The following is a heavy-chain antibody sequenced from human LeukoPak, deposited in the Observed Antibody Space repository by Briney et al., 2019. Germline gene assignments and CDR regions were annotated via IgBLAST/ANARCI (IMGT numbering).Heavy chain of an antibody. V-gene: IGHV3-23*01. J-gene: IGHJ4*02. CDR2: ISGSGGST. CDR3: AKDLAVVVVAAGYFDY. CDR1: GFTFSSYA. D-gene: IGHD2-15*01. Sequence: PGGSLRLSCAASGFTFSSYAMSWVRQAPVKVLEWVSAISGSGGSTYYADSVKGRFTISRDNSKNTLYLQMNSLRAEDTAVYYCAKDLAVVVVAAGYFDYWGQGTLVTVSS.